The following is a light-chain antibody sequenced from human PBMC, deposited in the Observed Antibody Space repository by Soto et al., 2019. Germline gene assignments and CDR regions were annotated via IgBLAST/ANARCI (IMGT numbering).Light chain of an antibody. Sequence: QCVLTHVPSAAGTPGQSVTISCSGSISNIGRNSVTWYQQVPGAAPKLLIHSNNQRPSGVPDRFSGSRSDTSASLDISGLQSEDEADYYCAVWDDSLNGYVFGTGTKVTVL. CDR3: AVWDDSLNGYV. V-gene: IGLV1-44*01. CDR1: ISNIGRNS. CDR2: SNN. J-gene: IGLJ1*01.